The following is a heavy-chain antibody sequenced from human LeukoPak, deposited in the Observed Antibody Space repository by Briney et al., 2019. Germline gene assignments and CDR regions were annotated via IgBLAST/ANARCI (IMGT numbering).Heavy chain of an antibody. J-gene: IGHJ4*02. CDR1: GYSFTNYW. V-gene: IGHV5-51*06. CDR3: ARPRRAERDEDF. CDR2: INPDDTNI. D-gene: IGHD1-1*01. Sequence: GESLKISCKASGYSFTNYWIGWVRQVPGKGLELVAMINPDDTNIAYSPYFQGQVTISADRSISTAYLQWSSLKASDTAMYYCARPRRAERDEDFWGQGTLVTVSS.